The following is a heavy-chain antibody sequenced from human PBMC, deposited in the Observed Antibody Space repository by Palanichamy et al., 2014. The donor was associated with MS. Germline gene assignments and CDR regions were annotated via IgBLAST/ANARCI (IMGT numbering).Heavy chain of an antibody. J-gene: IGHJ4*02. CDR1: GGSFSGYY. D-gene: IGHD3-10*01. CDR2: VNHSGST. V-gene: IGHV4-34*01. CDR3: ARGGISFGFKYYFDY. Sequence: QVQLQQWGAGLLKPSETLSLTCAVYGGSFSGYYWSWIRQPPGKGLEWIGEVNHSGSTNYNPSLKSRVTISVDTSKNQFSLKLSSVTAADTAVYYCARGGISFGFKYYFDYWGQGTLVTVSS.